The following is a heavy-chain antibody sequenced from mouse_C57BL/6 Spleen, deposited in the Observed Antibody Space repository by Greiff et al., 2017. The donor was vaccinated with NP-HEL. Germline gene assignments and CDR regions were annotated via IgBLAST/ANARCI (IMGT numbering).Heavy chain of an antibody. CDR3: TRVVATLYWYFDV. Sequence: QVQLQQSGAELVRPGASVTLSCKASGYTFTDYEMHWVKQTPVHGLEWIGAIDPETGGTAYNQKFKGKAILTADKSSSTAYMELRSLTSEDSAVYYCTRVVATLYWYFDVWGTGTTVTVSS. CDR2: IDPETGGT. V-gene: IGHV1-15*01. D-gene: IGHD1-1*01. J-gene: IGHJ1*03. CDR1: GYTFTDYE.